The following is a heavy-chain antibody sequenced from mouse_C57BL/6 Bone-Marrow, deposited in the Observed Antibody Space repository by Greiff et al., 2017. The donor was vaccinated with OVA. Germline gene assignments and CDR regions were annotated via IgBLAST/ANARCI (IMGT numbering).Heavy chain of an antibody. D-gene: IGHD3-2*02. Sequence: EVMLVESGGGLVKPGGSLKLSCAASGFTFSDYGMHWVRQAPEKGLEWVAYISSGSSTIYYADTVKGRFTISRDNAKNTLFLQMTSLRSEDTAMYYCARPPFDSSGYVGFAYWGQGTLVTVSA. CDR2: ISSGSSTI. CDR1: GFTFSDYG. J-gene: IGHJ3*01. CDR3: ARPPFDSSGYVGFAY. V-gene: IGHV5-17*01.